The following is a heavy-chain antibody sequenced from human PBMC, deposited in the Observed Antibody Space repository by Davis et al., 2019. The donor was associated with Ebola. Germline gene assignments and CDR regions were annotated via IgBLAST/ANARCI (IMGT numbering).Heavy chain of an antibody. CDR2: ISGGSETI. Sequence: GESLKISCTASGFTFSTYSMDWVRQAPGKGLEWVSYISGGSETIHYADSVKGRFTISRDNAKNSLYLQMNSLRDEDTAIYYCAREWFGETGWGQGTLVTVSS. J-gene: IGHJ4*02. CDR1: GFTFSTYS. CDR3: AREWFGETG. V-gene: IGHV3-48*02. D-gene: IGHD3-10*01.